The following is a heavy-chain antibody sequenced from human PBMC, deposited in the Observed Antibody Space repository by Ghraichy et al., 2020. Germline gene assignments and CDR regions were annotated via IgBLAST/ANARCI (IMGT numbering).Heavy chain of an antibody. CDR1: GFTFSSYA. J-gene: IGHJ4*02. CDR2: ISYDGSNK. Sequence: GGSLRLSCAASGFTFSSYAMHWVRQAPGKGLEWVAVISYDGSNKYYADSVKGRFTISRDNSKNTLYLQMNSLRAEDTAVYYCARESSNPTYFDYWGQGTLVTVSS. V-gene: IGHV3-30-3*01. D-gene: IGHD1-14*01. CDR3: ARESSNPTYFDY.